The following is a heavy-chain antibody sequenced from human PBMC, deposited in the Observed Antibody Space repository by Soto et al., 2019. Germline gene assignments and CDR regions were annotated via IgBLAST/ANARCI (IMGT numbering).Heavy chain of an antibody. D-gene: IGHD3-22*01. Sequence: SETLSLTCTVSGGSISRYYWSWIRQPPGKGLEWSGYIYYSGSTNYNPSLKSRVTISVDTSKNQFSLKLSSVTAADTAVYYCARRNQKGTRGYYYYGMDVWGQGTTVTVSS. CDR1: GGSISRYY. V-gene: IGHV4-59*08. CDR2: IYYSGST. J-gene: IGHJ6*02. CDR3: ARRNQKGTRGYYYYGMDV.